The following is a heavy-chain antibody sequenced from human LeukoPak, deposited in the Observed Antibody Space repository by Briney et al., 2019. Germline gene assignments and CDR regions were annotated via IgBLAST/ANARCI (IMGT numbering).Heavy chain of an antibody. D-gene: IGHD3-16*01. Sequence: GKSLRLSCVGAGFVFSNHVIHWVRKAPGQGLEWVSMISYDGSGKHYADSVGGRLTISRDNSKNTVYLQMDSLTAEDTAIYYCARDLWGVAVAGAGKDVWGQGTTVTVPS. J-gene: IGHJ6*02. CDR2: ISYDGSGK. CDR1: GFVFSNHV. CDR3: ARDLWGVAVAGAGKDV. V-gene: IGHV3-30*04.